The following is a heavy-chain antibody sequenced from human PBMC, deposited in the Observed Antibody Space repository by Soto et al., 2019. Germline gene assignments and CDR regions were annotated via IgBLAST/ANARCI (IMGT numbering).Heavy chain of an antibody. CDR2: LYHGGST. V-gene: IGHV4-61*01. CDR1: GVSVNTGSYY. CDR3: ARVVYGALDI. D-gene: IGHD3-10*01. J-gene: IGHJ3*02. Sequence: QVQLQESGPGLVKPSETLSVTCTVSGVSVNTGSYYWSWIRQAPGKGLEWIGYLYHGGSTNYSPSLKSRVTISIDTSKNQFSLKLNSVIAADTAVYYCARVVYGALDIWGQGTMVTVSP.